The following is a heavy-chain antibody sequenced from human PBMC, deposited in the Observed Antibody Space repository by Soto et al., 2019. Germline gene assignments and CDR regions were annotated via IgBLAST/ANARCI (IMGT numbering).Heavy chain of an antibody. V-gene: IGHV4-30-4*01. D-gene: IGHD3-22*01. Sequence: PSETLSLTCTVSGGSISSGDYYWSWIRQPPGKGLEWIGYIYYSGSTYYNPSLKSRVTISVDTSKNQFSLKLSSVTAADTAVYYCARGRAPKTYYYDSSGYYSDYWGQGTLVTVSS. CDR1: GGSISSGDYY. CDR3: ARGRAPKTYYYDSSGYYSDY. CDR2: IYYSGST. J-gene: IGHJ4*02.